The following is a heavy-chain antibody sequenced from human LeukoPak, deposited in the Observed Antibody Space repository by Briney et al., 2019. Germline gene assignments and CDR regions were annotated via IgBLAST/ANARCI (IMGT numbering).Heavy chain of an antibody. J-gene: IGHJ4*02. D-gene: IGHD3-16*01. CDR2: IYSGGST. V-gene: IGHV3-53*01. CDR1: GFTVSSNY. CDR3: AKDATGHSYALGF. Sequence: PGGSLRLSCAASGFTVSSNYMSWVRQAPGKGLEWVSVIYSGGSTYYADSVKGRFTTSRDNSKNTLYLQMNSLRAEDTALYYCAKDATGHSYALGFWGQGTLVTVSS.